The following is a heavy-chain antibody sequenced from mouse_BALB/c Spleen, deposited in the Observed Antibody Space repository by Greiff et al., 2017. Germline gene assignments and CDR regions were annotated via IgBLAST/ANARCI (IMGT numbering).Heavy chain of an antibody. Sequence: VMLVESGPGLVAPSQSLSITCTVSGFSLTSYGVHWVRQPPGKGLEWLGVIWAGGSTNYNSALMSRLSISKDNSKSQVFLKMNSLQTDDTAMYYCARDLEDYYGSSYGYWGQGTTLTVSS. J-gene: IGHJ2*01. CDR3: ARDLEDYYGSSYGY. CDR1: GFSLTSYG. CDR2: IWAGGST. V-gene: IGHV2-9*02. D-gene: IGHD1-1*01.